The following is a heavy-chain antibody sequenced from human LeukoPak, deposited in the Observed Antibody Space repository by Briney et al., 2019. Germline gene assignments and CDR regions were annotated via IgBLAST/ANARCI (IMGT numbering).Heavy chain of an antibody. D-gene: IGHD2-2*01. Sequence: GGSLRLSCAASGFTFSSYAMSWVRQAPGKGLEWVSVIYSGGSTYYADSVKGRFTISRDNSKNTLYLQMNSLRAEDTAVYYCAKFRPDAVPDGDFDYWGQGTLVTVSS. V-gene: IGHV3-23*03. CDR2: IYSGGST. J-gene: IGHJ4*02. CDR3: AKFRPDAVPDGDFDY. CDR1: GFTFSSYA.